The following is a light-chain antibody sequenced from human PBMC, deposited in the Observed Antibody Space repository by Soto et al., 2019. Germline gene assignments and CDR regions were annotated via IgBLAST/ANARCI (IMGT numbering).Light chain of an antibody. CDR2: GAS. J-gene: IGKJ1*01. V-gene: IGKV3-15*01. CDR3: QQYNNWPEWT. CDR1: QSVSSN. Sequence: ERVMTQSPATLSVSPGERATLSCRASQSVSSNLAWYQQKPGQAPRLLIYGASTRATGIPARFSGSGSGTKFTLTISSLQSEDFAVYYCQQYNNWPEWTFGQGTKVDIK.